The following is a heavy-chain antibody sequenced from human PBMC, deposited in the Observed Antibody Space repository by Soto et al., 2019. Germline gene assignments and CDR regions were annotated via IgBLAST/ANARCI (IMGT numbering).Heavy chain of an antibody. CDR3: ARDIVVVPAAMGQGYMDV. V-gene: IGHV1-18*01. CDR1: GYTFTSYG. D-gene: IGHD2-2*01. CDR2: TSAYNGNT. J-gene: IGHJ6*03. Sequence: ASVKVSCKASGYTFTSYGISWVRQAPGQGLEWMGWTSAYNGNTNYAQKLQGRVTMTTDTSTSTAYMELRSLRSDDTAVYYCARDIVVVPAAMGQGYMDVWGKGTTVTVSS.